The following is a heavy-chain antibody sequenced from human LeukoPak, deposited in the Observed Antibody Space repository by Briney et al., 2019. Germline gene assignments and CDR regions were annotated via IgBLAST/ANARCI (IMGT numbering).Heavy chain of an antibody. J-gene: IGHJ3*02. CDR1: GGSISSSNW. D-gene: IGHD3-22*01. CDR2: IYHSGST. Sequence: SETLSLTCAVSGGSISSSNWWSWVRQPPGKGLGWIGEIYHSGSTNYNPSLKSRVTISVDKSKNQFSLKLSSVTAADTGVYYCARVGRRYYYDSSGYFGDAFDIWGQGTMVTVSS. CDR3: ARVGRRYYYDSSGYFGDAFDI. V-gene: IGHV4-4*02.